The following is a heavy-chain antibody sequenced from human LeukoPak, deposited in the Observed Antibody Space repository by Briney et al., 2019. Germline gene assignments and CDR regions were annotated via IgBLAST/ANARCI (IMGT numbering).Heavy chain of an antibody. Sequence: PGGSLRLSCAASGFTFSSYGMHWVRQAPGKGLEWVAVISYDGSNKYYADSVKGRFTISRDNSKNTLYLQMNSLRAEDTAVYYCAKDLGVSYGYWGQGTLVTVSS. V-gene: IGHV3-30*18. CDR2: ISYDGSNK. D-gene: IGHD5-18*01. J-gene: IGHJ4*02. CDR3: AKDLGVSYGY. CDR1: GFTFSSYG.